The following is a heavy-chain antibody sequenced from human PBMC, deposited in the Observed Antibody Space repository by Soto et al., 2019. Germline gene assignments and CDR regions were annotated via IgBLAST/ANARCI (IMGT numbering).Heavy chain of an antibody. CDR2: ISYDGSNK. V-gene: IGHV3-30*18. CDR3: AKERGYDPLYFDY. CDR1: GFTFSSYG. D-gene: IGHD5-12*01. Sequence: PGGSLRLSCAASGFTFSSYGMHWVRQAPGKGLEWVAVISYDGSNKYYADSVKGRFTISRDNSKNTLYLQMDSLRAEDTAVYYCAKERGYDPLYFDYWGQGTLVTVSS. J-gene: IGHJ4*02.